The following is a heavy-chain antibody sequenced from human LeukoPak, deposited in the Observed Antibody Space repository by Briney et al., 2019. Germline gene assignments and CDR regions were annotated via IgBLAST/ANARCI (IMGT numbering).Heavy chain of an antibody. J-gene: IGHJ4*02. Sequence: PSETLSLTCAVYGGSFSGYYWSWIRQPPGKGLEWIGEINHSGSTNYNPSLKSRVTISVDTSKNQFSLKLISVTAADTAVYYCARHAYGSGSQITPYLFDYWGQGTLVTVSS. CDR3: ARHAYGSGSQITPYLFDY. CDR2: INHSGST. CDR1: GGSFSGYY. V-gene: IGHV4-34*01. D-gene: IGHD3-10*01.